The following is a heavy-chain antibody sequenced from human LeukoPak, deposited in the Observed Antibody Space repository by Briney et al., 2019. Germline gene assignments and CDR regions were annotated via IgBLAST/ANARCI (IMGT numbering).Heavy chain of an antibody. CDR2: IYYTGTT. CDR1: GGSINSGSSY. Sequence: SETLSLTCTVSGGSINSGSSYWGWIRQPPGKGLEWIGTIYYTGTTYYNPSLKSRVTISVDTSKNQFSLKLSSVTAADTAVYYCARHPADYNNYRWFHSWGQGTLVTVSS. J-gene: IGHJ5*01. V-gene: IGHV4-39*01. CDR3: ARHPADYNNYRWFHS. D-gene: IGHD4-11*01.